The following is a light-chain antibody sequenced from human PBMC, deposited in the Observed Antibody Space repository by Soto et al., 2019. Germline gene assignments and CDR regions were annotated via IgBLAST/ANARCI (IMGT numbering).Light chain of an antibody. V-gene: IGKV3-20*01. CDR2: DTS. CDR3: QQYGDSPKT. Sequence: EIVLTQSPGTLSLSPGERATLSCRASQSVSSRSLAWYQQKPGQAPRHLIYDTSSRATGIPDRFSGSGSATDFTLTISRLEPEDFAVYYCQQYGDSPKTFGQGTKVDIK. J-gene: IGKJ1*01. CDR1: QSVSSRS.